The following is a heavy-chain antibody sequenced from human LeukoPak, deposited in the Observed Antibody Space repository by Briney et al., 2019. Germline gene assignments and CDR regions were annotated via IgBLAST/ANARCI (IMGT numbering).Heavy chain of an antibody. Sequence: SGTLSLTCTVSGGSISSYYWSWIRQPAGKGLEWIGRIYTSGSTNYNPSLKSRVTMSVDTSKNQFSLKLSSVTAADTAVYYCARGPTYSSSSGIDYWGQGTLVTVSS. D-gene: IGHD6-6*01. V-gene: IGHV4-4*07. CDR2: IYTSGST. CDR3: ARGPTYSSSSGIDY. J-gene: IGHJ4*02. CDR1: GGSISSYY.